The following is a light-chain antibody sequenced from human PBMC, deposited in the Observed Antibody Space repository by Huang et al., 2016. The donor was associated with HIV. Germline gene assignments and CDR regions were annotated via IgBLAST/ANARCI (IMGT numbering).Light chain of an antibody. CDR2: DAA. CDR1: QSVSSN. J-gene: IGKJ4*01. CDR3: QQYNQWPPRT. V-gene: IGKV3-15*01. Sequence: DIVMTQSPATLSVSPGERATLSCRASQSVSSNLALYQQKPGQAPRLLIYDAAPRAAGIPVRFSGSGFGTEFTLTISSLQSEDFAVYFCQQYNQWPPRTFGGGTKVEIE.